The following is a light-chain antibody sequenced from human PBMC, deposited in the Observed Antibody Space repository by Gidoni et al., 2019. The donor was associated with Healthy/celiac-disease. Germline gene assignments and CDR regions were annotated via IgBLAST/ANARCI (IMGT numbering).Light chain of an antibody. J-gene: IGLJ1*01. CDR1: SSDVGVYNY. Sequence: SALTQPASVSGSPGQSITVSCTGTSSDVGVYNYVSWYQPHPGKAPKLMIYDVSNRPSGVSNRFSGSKSGNTASLTISGLQAEDVADYYYSSYTSSSTGVFGTGTKVTVL. V-gene: IGLV2-14*03. CDR3: SSYTSSSTGV. CDR2: DVS.